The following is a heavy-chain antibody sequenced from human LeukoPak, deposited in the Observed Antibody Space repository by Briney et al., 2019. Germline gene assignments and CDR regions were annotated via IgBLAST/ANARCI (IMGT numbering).Heavy chain of an antibody. CDR1: GFTVSSNY. CDR3: ARAISRGTNWFDP. D-gene: IGHD1/OR15-1a*01. Sequence: GGPLRLSCAASGFTVSSNYMSWVRQAPGKGLEWVSVIYSGGSTYYADSVKGRFTISRDNSKNTLYLQMNSLRAEDTAVYYCARAISRGTNWFDPWGQGTLVTVSS. V-gene: IGHV3-66*01. J-gene: IGHJ5*02. CDR2: IYSGGST.